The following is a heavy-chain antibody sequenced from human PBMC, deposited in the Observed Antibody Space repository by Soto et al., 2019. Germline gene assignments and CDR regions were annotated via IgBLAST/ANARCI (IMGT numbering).Heavy chain of an antibody. CDR1: GGSFSGYY. Sequence: SETLSLTCAVYGGSFSGYYWSWIRQPPGKGLEWIGEINHSGSTNYNPSLKSRVTISVDTSKNQFSLKLSSVTAADTAVYYCARGPLLVLMVSAQYGIDGRCKENTVTVSS. CDR3: ARGPLLVLMVSAQYGIDG. J-gene: IGHJ6*04. D-gene: IGHD2-8*01. CDR2: INHSGST. V-gene: IGHV4-34*01.